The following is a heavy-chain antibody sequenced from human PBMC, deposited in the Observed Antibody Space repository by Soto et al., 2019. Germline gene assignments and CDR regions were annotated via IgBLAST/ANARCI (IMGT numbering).Heavy chain of an antibody. V-gene: IGHV1-69*15. Sequence: QVHLVQSGAEVKKPGSSVNVSCKASGGTFSNYAITWVRQAPGQGLEWVGRIIPIFGTTNVAQKFQGRVTITADESTTTAYMELSGLRSDDTAVYYCAKDGCADGYFGNWLDPWSQGTLVTVSS. CDR1: GGTFSNYA. J-gene: IGHJ5*02. CDR2: IIPIFGTT. D-gene: IGHD5-12*01. CDR3: AKDGCADGYFGNWLDP.